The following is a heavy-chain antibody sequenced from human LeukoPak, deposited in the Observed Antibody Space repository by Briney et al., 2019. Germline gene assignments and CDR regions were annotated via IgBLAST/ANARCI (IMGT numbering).Heavy chain of an antibody. CDR2: SSGSGGST. D-gene: IGHD6-19*01. CDR3: AKERRAVAGNFELDY. V-gene: IGHV3-23*01. CDR1: GFTFNSYA. J-gene: IGHJ4*02. Sequence: GGSLRLSCVASGFTFNSYAMSWVRQAPGKGLEWVSASSGSGGSTFYADSVRGRFTISRDNSKNTLYLQRNSLRAEDTARYYCAKERRAVAGNFELDYWGQGTLVTVSS.